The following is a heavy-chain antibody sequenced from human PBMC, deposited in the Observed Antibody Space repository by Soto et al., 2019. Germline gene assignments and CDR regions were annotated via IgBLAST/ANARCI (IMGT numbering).Heavy chain of an antibody. CDR1: GYTFTGYS. CDR3: ARPSGSYGDYAWSLKY. Sequence: QVQLVQSGAEVKKPGASVKVSCKASGYTFTGYSVGWVRQAPGQGLEWMGWISAYNGNTNYAQKFQGRLTMTTDVSTSTASMELRSLRSDDTAVYYCARPSGSYGDYAWSLKYWGQGTRGTVSS. V-gene: IGHV1-18*01. CDR2: ISAYNGNT. D-gene: IGHD4-17*01. J-gene: IGHJ4*02.